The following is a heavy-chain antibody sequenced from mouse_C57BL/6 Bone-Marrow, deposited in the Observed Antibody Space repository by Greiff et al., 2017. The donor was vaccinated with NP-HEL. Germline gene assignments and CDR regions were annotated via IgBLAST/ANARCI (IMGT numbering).Heavy chain of an antibody. J-gene: IGHJ3*01. CDR1: GYTFTDYE. CDR2: IDPETGGT. Sequence: VQLQQPGAELVRPGASVTLSCKASGYTFTDYEMHWVKQPPVHGLEWIGAIDPETGGTAYNQKFKGKAILTADKSSSTAYMELRSLTSEDSAVYYCTRGPSYYGSGAWFAYWGQGTLVTVSA. D-gene: IGHD1-1*01. CDR3: TRGPSYYGSGAWFAY. V-gene: IGHV1-15*01.